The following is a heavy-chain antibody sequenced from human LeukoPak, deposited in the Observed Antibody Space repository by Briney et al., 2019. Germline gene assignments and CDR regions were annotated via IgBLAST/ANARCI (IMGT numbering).Heavy chain of an antibody. V-gene: IGHV3-9*01. CDR1: GFTFDDYA. Sequence: GGSLRLSCAASGFTFDDYAMHWVRQAPGKGLEWVSGISWNSGSIGYADSVKGRFTISRDNAKNSLYLQMNSLRAEDTAVYYCARGVVPAAFDAFDIWGQGTMVTVPS. D-gene: IGHD2-2*01. CDR2: ISWNSGSI. CDR3: ARGVVPAAFDAFDI. J-gene: IGHJ3*02.